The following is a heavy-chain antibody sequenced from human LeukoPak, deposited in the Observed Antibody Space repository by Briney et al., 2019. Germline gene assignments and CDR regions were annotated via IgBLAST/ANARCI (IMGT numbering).Heavy chain of an antibody. Sequence: ASVKVSCKASGYTFTGYYMHWVRQAPGQGLEWMGWINPNSGGTNYAQKFQGRVTMTRDTSISTAYMELSRLRSDDTAVYYCARDRVQAHWSGKYYYYYYMDVWGKGTTVTVSS. CDR1: GYTFTGYY. V-gene: IGHV1-2*02. CDR2: INPNSGGT. CDR3: ARDRVQAHWSGKYYYYYYMDV. J-gene: IGHJ6*03. D-gene: IGHD3-3*01.